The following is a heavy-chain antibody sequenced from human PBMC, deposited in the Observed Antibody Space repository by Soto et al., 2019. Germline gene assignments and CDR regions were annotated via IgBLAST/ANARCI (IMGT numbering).Heavy chain of an antibody. CDR1: GFTFSSYW. J-gene: IGHJ6*02. Sequence: PGGSLRLSCAASGFTFSSYWMHWVRQAPGKGLVWVSRISSDGSSTSYADSVKGRFTISRDNAKNTLYLQMNSLRAEDTAVYYCARVLDFEKCYYYYGMDFWGQGTTVTVSS. V-gene: IGHV3-74*01. D-gene: IGHD3-9*01. CDR2: ISSDGSST. CDR3: ARVLDFEKCYYYYGMDF.